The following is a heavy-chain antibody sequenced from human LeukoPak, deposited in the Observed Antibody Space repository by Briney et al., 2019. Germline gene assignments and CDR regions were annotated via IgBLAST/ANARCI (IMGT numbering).Heavy chain of an antibody. V-gene: IGHV3-11*01. CDR3: ARDGSYYNFDFDY. CDR1: GFTFSDYY. J-gene: IGHJ4*02. Sequence: PGGSLRLSCAVSGFTFSDYYMSWIRQAPGKGLEWVSYISSSGSTIYYADSVKGRFTISRDNAKNSLYLQMNSLRAEDTAVYYCARDGSYYNFDFDYWGQGTLVTVSS. CDR2: ISSSGSTI. D-gene: IGHD3-10*01.